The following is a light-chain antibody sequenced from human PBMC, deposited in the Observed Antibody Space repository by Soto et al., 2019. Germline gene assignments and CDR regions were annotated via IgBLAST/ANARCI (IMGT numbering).Light chain of an antibody. J-gene: IGKJ1*01. CDR3: QQYNSYSWT. CDR2: RAS. Sequence: DIQMTQSPSTLSGSVGDRVTITCRASQSISYWLAWYQQKPGKAPKVLIYRASRLESGVPSRFSGSGSGTVFTLTISSLQPDDFATYYCQQYNSYSWTFGQGTKV. V-gene: IGKV1-5*03. CDR1: QSISYW.